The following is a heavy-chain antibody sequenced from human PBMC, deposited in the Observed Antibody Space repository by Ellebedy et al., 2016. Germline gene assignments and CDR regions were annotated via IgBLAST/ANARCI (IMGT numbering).Heavy chain of an antibody. CDR1: GFVFNESA. CDR2: IRSKPHNYAT. V-gene: IGHV3-73*01. Sequence: GESLKISXAASGFVFNESAIHWVRQASGKGLEWVGRIRSKPHNYATSYAASVKGRFTISRDESKNTAYLQMNTLTAEDTAVYYCTTVTSVAVRWGQGTRVTVSS. D-gene: IGHD6-19*01. J-gene: IGHJ4*02. CDR3: TTVTSVAVR.